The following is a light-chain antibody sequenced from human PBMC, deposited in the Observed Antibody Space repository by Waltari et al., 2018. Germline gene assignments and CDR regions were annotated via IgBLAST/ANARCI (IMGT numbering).Light chain of an antibody. CDR2: VAS. V-gene: IGKV1-39*01. CDR1: QSISTF. J-gene: IGKJ2*01. Sequence: IQMTQSPSSLSASVGDRVTITCRASQSISTFLNWYQQIPGKAPKLLIYVASTLQSGVPSRFSGSGSGTDFSLTISSLQPEDFATYYCQQSYSTPYTFGQGTKLEIK. CDR3: QQSYSTPYT.